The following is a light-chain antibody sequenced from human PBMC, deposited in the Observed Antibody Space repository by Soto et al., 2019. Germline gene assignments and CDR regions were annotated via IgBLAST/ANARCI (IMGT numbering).Light chain of an antibody. V-gene: IGLV1-40*01. CDR2: GNS. CDR1: SSNIGAGND. J-gene: IGLJ1*01. CDR3: QPYDSSLSGYV. Sequence: QPVLTQPPSVSGAPGQRVTISCTGSSSNIGAGNDEHWYQQLPGTAPKLLIYGNSNRPSGVPDRFSGCKSATSASLAITGLKAADDADYYCQPYDSSLSGYVFGTGTKLTVL.